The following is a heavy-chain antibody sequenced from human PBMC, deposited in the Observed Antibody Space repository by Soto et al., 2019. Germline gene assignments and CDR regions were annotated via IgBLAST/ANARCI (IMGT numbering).Heavy chain of an antibody. CDR3: GRGRSGQIVVFY. CDR1: GYTFTGHY. J-gene: IGHJ4*02. Sequence: QVQLVQSGAEVKKPGASVKVSCKASGYTFTGHYIHWVRQAPEQGPEWMGEIGPESGATRYAQKFQGRVTMTMDTSITIVYMELNNLRPDDTAVYYCGRGRSGQIVVFYWGQGTPVTVSS. CDR2: IGPESGAT. D-gene: IGHD1-26*01. V-gene: IGHV1-2*02.